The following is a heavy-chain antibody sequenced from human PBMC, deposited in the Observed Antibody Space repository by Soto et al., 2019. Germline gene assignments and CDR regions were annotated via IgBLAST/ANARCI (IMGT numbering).Heavy chain of an antibody. D-gene: IGHD2-2*01. J-gene: IGHJ6*03. CDR3: ARKYHDSTDYYYYMDV. CDR2: IIPILGIA. CDR1: GGTFSSYT. Sequence: ASVKVSCKASGGTFSSYTISWVRQAPGQGLEWMGRIIPILGIANYAQKFQGRVTITADKSTSTAYMELSSLRSEDTAVYYCARKYHDSTDYYYYMDVWGKGTTVTVSS. V-gene: IGHV1-69*02.